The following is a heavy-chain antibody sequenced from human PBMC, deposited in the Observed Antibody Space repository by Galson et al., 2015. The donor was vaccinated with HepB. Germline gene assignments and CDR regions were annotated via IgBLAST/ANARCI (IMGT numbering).Heavy chain of an antibody. J-gene: IGHJ4*02. Sequence: SLRLSCAASGFIFSNYWMHWVRQALGKGLVWVSHVNTDGSTTSYADFVKGRFTIPRNNAENTLYLQMNSLRAEDTAVYYCTDFNYLGQGTLVTVSS. CDR1: GFIFSNYW. CDR3: TDFNY. CDR2: VNTDGSTT. D-gene: IGHD3/OR15-3a*01. V-gene: IGHV3-74*01.